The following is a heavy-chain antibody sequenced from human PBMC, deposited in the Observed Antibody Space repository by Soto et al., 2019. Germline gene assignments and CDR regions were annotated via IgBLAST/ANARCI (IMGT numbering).Heavy chain of an antibody. CDR3: ARMERSKEGLSVYYFDF. D-gene: IGHD1-26*01. J-gene: IGHJ4*02. Sequence: SETLSLTCTVPIGSISGYFWSWIRQPPGKEPEWIGYISYRGNTNYNPSLQSRVSISLVTSKNQISLKLDAVTASDTAVYCCARMERSKEGLSVYYFDFWGQGTLVTVSS. CDR2: ISYRGNT. CDR1: IGSISGYF. V-gene: IGHV4-59*01.